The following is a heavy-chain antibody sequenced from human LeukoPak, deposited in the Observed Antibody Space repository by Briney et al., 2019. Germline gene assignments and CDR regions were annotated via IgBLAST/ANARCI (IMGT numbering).Heavy chain of an antibody. V-gene: IGHV3-30*02. CDR2: IRYDGSNK. Sequence: PGGSLRLSCAASGFRSSNYGMHWVRQAPGKGLEWVAFIRYDGSNKYYGDSVKDRFSISRDNSKNTLYLQMNSLRAEDTAVYYCAKVPCSTTTCYSYYMDVWAKGTTVTVSS. J-gene: IGHJ6*03. D-gene: IGHD2/OR15-2a*01. CDR3: AKVPCSTTTCYSYYMDV. CDR1: GFRSSNYG.